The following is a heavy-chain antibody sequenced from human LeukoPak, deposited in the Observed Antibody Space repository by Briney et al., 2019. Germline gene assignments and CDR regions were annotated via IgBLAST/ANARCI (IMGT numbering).Heavy chain of an antibody. CDR2: IYYSGST. V-gene: IGHV4-38-2*02. Sequence: SETLSLTCTVSGYSISSGYYWGWIRQPPGKGLEWIGSIYYSGSTYYNPSLKSQVTISVDTSKNQFSLKLSSVTAADTAVYYCARHPPYYYDSSGYLPFDYWGQGTLVTVSS. D-gene: IGHD3-22*01. CDR3: ARHPPYYYDSSGYLPFDY. CDR1: GYSISSGYY. J-gene: IGHJ4*02.